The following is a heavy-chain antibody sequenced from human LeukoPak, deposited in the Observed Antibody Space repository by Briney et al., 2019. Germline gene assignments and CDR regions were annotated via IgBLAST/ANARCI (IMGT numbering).Heavy chain of an antibody. D-gene: IGHD6-19*01. V-gene: IGHV4-59*08. J-gene: IGHJ6*02. CDR2: IYYSGST. CDR3: ARHGGWLALWDV. CDR1: GGSISSYY. Sequence: SETLSLTCTVSGGSISSYYWSWIRQPPGKGLEWIGYIYYSGSTNYNPSLKSRVTISVDTSKHQFSLKLSSVTAADTAVYYCARHGGWLALWDVWGQGTTVTVSS.